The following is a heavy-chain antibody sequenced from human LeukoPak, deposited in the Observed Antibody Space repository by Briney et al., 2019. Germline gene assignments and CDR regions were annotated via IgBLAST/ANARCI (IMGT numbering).Heavy chain of an antibody. CDR2: INPSGANT. CDR1: GYTFTNFY. J-gene: IGHJ4*02. D-gene: IGHD1-26*01. CDR3: AREVGIRGHFDY. Sequence: AASVKVSCKTSGYTFTNFYMHWVRQAPGQGLEWMGIINPSGANTGYAQKFQGRVTMTRDTSMSTVYMELSSLRSQDTAVYYCAREVGIRGHFDYWGQGTLVTVSS. V-gene: IGHV1-46*01.